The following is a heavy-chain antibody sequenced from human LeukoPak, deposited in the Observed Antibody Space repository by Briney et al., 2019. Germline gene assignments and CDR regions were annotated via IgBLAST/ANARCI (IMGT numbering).Heavy chain of an antibody. CDR3: ARDRGSGWNNWFDP. CDR2: IYYSGST. V-gene: IGHV4-39*07. J-gene: IGHJ5*02. CDR1: GGSISSSSYY. D-gene: IGHD6-19*01. Sequence: SETLSLTCTVSGGSISSSSYYWGWIRQPPGKGLEWIGSIYYSGSTYYNPSLKSRVTISVDTSKNQFSLKLSSVTAADTAVYYCARDRGSGWNNWFDPWGQGTLVTVSS.